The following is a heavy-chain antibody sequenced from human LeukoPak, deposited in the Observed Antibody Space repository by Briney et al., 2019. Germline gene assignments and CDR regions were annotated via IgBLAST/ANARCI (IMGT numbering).Heavy chain of an antibody. CDR2: IYHSGST. CDR3: ARHQCSSSSCSFDY. J-gene: IGHJ4*02. CDR1: GYSISSGYY. D-gene: IGHD6-6*01. V-gene: IGHV4-38-2*01. Sequence: PSETLSLTCAVSGYSISSGYYWGWIRQPPGKGLEWIGSIYHSGSTYYNPSLKSRVTISVDTSKNQFSLKLSSVTAADTAVYYCARHQCSSSSCSFDYWGQGTLVTVSS.